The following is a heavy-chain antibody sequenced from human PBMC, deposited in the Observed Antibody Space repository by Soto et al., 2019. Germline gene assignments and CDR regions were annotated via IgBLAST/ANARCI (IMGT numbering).Heavy chain of an antibody. CDR1: GFSLSTSGMC. J-gene: IGHJ6*02. D-gene: IGHD4-17*01. V-gene: IGHV2-70*11. CDR2: IDWDDDK. CDR3: ARTTTVTRRNYYYYGMDV. Sequence: SGPTLVNPTQTLTLTCTFSGFSLSTSGMCVSWIRQPPGKALEWLARIDWDDDKYYSTSLKTRLTISKDTSKNQVVLTMTNMDPVDTATYYCARTTTVTRRNYYYYGMDVWGQGTTVTVSS.